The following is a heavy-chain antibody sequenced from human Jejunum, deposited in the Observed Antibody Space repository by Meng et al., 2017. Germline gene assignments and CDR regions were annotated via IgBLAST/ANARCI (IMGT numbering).Heavy chain of an antibody. CDR1: EYTFTNNA. CDR3: ARSGFCSDGKCDTDS. V-gene: IGHV7-4-1*02. D-gene: IGHD2-15*01. J-gene: IGHJ4*02. CDR2: INTETGNP. Sequence: ASVKVSCKASEYTFTNNAMSWVRQAPGQGLGWMGWINTETGNPTYAQGFTGRFVFSLSTSVSTACLQINSLKPEDTAVYYCARSGFCSDGKCDTDSWGQGTLVTVSS.